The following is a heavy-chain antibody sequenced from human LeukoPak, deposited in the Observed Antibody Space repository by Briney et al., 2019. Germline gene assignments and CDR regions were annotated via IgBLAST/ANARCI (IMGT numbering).Heavy chain of an antibody. D-gene: IGHD2-21*01. CDR2: IKTKADGETT. J-gene: IGHJ4*01. CDR1: GFSFNNAW. Sequence: PGGSLRLSCAASGFSFNNAWMNWVRQAPGKGLEWVGLIKTKADGETTDYAAPVKGRLTISRDDSKNTLYLQMNSLKTEDTAVYYCTTHCYSYHSFDYLGHGTLVTVSS. CDR3: TTHCYSYHSFDY. V-gene: IGHV3-15*01.